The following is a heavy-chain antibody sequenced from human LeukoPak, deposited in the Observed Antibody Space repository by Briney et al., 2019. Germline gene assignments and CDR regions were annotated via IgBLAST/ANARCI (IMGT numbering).Heavy chain of an antibody. CDR3: AKVAGKIGYYFDY. J-gene: IGHJ4*02. V-gene: IGHV3-23*01. CDR1: GFTFSSYA. CDR2: ISGSGGST. Sequence: PGGSLRLSCAASGFTFSSYAMNWVRQAPGKGLEWVSGISGSGGSTYYADSVKGRFTIFRDNSKDTLYLQMNSLRAEDTAVYYCAKVAGKIGYYFDYWGQGTLVTVSS. D-gene: IGHD6-19*01.